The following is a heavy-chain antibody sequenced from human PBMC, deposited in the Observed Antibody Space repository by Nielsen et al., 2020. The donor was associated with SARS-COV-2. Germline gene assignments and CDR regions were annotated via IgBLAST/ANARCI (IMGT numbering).Heavy chain of an antibody. D-gene: IGHD3-10*01. V-gene: IGHV3-9*01. CDR2: ISWNSGSI. CDR1: GFTFSSYA. J-gene: IGHJ4*02. CDR3: AKAMVRGVIIIHYFDY. Sequence: GGSLRLSCSASGFTFSSYAMHWVRQAPGKGLEWVSGISWNSGSIGYADSVKGRFTISRDNAKNSLYLQMNSLRAEDTALYYCAKAMVRGVIIIHYFDYWGQGTLVTVSS.